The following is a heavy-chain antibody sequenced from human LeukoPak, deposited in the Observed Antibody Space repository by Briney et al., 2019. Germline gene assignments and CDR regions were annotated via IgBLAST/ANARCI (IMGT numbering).Heavy chain of an antibody. CDR3: ARVIFGVVTNYFDY. CDR1: GFTVSSNY. V-gene: IGHV3-66*01. J-gene: IGHJ4*02. D-gene: IGHD3-3*01. CDR2: IYSGGST. Sequence: PGGSLRLSCAASGFTVSSNYMSWVRQAPGKGLEWVSVIYSGGSTYYADSVKDRFTISRDNSKNRLYLQMNSLRAEDTAVYYCARVIFGVVTNYFDYWGQGTLVTVSS.